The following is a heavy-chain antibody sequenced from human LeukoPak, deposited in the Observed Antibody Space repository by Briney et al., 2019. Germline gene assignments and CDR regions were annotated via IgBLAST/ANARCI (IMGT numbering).Heavy chain of an antibody. CDR2: IRYDGSNK. J-gene: IGHJ4*02. V-gene: IGHV3-30*02. CDR3: AKEDCGGDCRSYYFDY. Sequence: GGSLRLSCAASGFTFSSYGMHWVRQAPGKGLEWVAFIRYDGSNKYYTDSVKGRFTISRGNSKNTLYLQMNSLRAEDTAVYYCAKEDCGGDCRSYYFDYWGQGTLVTVSS. CDR1: GFTFSSYG. D-gene: IGHD2-21*01.